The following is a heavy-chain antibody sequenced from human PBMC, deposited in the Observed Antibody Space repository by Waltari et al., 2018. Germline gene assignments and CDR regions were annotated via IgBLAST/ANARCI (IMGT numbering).Heavy chain of an antibody. V-gene: IGHV1-69*05. D-gene: IGHD6-19*01. CDR1: GGTFSSYA. Sequence: QVQLVQSGAEVKKPGSSVKVSCKASGGTFSSYAISGVRQAPGQGLEWMGGIIPIFGTANYAQKFQGRVTITTDESTSTAYMELSSLRSEDTAVYYCARESPGADGDSGWYWGQGTLVTVSS. CDR3: ARESPGADGDSGWY. J-gene: IGHJ4*02. CDR2: IIPIFGTA.